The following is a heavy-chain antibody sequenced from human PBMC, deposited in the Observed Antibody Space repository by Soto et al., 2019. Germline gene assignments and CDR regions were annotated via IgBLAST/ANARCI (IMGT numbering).Heavy chain of an antibody. CDR3: ARGVYSDGPTDVYVNWPALL. D-gene: IGHD1-1*01. J-gene: IGHJ4*02. Sequence: QVQLVQSGAEVKRPGSSVKVSCKASGGKFSTFAINWVRQAPGHGLEWMGGIIPLFGEANYARKFQGRVTLTADESTTTAFMELSRLRSDDTAVYYCARGVYSDGPTDVYVNWPALLWGQGTRITVTS. CDR2: IIPLFGEA. V-gene: IGHV1-69*01. CDR1: GGKFSTFA.